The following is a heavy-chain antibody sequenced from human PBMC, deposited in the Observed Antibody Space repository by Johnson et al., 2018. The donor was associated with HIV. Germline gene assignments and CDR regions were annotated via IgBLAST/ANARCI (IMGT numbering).Heavy chain of an antibody. Sequence: EVQLVESGGGPVQPGGSLRLSCAASGFTFSSNAMSWVRQAPGKGLEWVSGISGSGGSTYYADSVKGRFTISRDNSKNTLHLQMSSLRPEDTAVYYCARVRVGAFDIWGQGTMVTVSS. CDR3: ARVRVGAFDI. CDR1: GFTFSSNA. V-gene: IGHV3-23*04. J-gene: IGHJ3*02. D-gene: IGHD1-26*01. CDR2: ISGSGGST.